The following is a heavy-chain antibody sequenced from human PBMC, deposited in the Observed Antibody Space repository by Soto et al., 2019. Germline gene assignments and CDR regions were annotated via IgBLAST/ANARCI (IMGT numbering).Heavy chain of an antibody. CDR2: ISSSGSSI. V-gene: IGHV3-11*01. Sequence: QVQLVESGGGLVKPGGSLRLSCAASGFTFSNYYMSWIRQAPGKGLEWVSYISSSGSSIYYADSVKGRFTISRDNAKNSLYLQRNSLRAEDTSVYSWASMGPLIAVLSYWGQGTLVTVSS. J-gene: IGHJ4*02. D-gene: IGHD6-19*01. CDR3: ASMGPLIAVLSY. CDR1: GFTFSNYY.